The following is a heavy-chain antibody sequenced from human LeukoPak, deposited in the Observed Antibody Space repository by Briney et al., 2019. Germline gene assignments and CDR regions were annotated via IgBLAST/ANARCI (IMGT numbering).Heavy chain of an antibody. J-gene: IGHJ4*02. Sequence: ASVKVSCKASGYTFTGYYMHWVRQAPGQGLEWMGWINPNSGGTNYAQKFQGRVTMTRDTSISTAYMELSRLRSDDTAVYYCARNVYYGSGSYYVLFDYWGQGTLVTVSS. CDR2: INPNSGGT. V-gene: IGHV1-2*02. D-gene: IGHD3-10*01. CDR1: GYTFTGYY. CDR3: ARNVYYGSGSYYVLFDY.